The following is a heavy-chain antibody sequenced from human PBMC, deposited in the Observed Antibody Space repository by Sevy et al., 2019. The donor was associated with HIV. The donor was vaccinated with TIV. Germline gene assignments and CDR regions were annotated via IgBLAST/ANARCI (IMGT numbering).Heavy chain of an antibody. J-gene: IGHJ3*01. CDR2: INHDGSTT. V-gene: IGHV3-74*01. CDR1: EFTFSNFW. CDR3: ARERLWGDEEPYVL. Sequence: GGSLRLSCAASEFTFSNFWMHWVRQVPGKGLVWVSRINHDGSTTTYADSVRGRFTISRDNSKNTLFLQMDSLRVDDTALYFCARERLWGDEEPYVLWGQGTMGTVSS. D-gene: IGHD3-10*01.